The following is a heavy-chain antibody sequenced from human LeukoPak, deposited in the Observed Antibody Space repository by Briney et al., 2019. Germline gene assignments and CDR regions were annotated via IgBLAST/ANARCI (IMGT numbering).Heavy chain of an antibody. CDR1: GFTFSDYY. D-gene: IGHD1-1*01. J-gene: IGHJ4*02. CDR2: INSGGSTI. CDR3: ARELNWSLDY. Sequence: GRSLRLSCAASGFTFSDYYMNWIRQVPGKGLEWISYINSGGSTIYHADSVKGRFTISRDNAKNSLYLQVNSLRAEDTAVYYCARELNWSLDYWGQGTLVTVSS. V-gene: IGHV3-11*04.